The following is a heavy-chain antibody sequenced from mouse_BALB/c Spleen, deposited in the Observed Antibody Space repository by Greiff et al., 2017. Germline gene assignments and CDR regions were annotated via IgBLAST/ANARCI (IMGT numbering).Heavy chain of an antibody. Sequence: QVQLQQPGAELVWPGASVKLSCKASGYTFTTYWINWVKQRPGQGLEWIGNIYPSDSYTNYNQKFKDKATLTVDKSSSTAYMQLSSPTSEDSAVYYCTRSGDYGYAMDYWGQGTSVTVSS. CDR1: GYTFTTYW. J-gene: IGHJ4*01. V-gene: IGHV1-69*02. CDR3: TRSGDYGYAMDY. D-gene: IGHD2-4*01. CDR2: IYPSDSYT.